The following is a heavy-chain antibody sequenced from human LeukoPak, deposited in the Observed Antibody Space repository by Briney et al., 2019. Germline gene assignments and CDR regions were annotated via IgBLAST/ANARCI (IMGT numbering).Heavy chain of an antibody. V-gene: IGHV3-21*01. D-gene: IGHD5-12*01. CDR2: ISSGTYYM. CDR1: GFTFSSYS. CDR3: ARDISGYVNFDY. Sequence: PGGSLRLSCAASGFTFSSYSMNWVRQAPGKGLEWVSSISSGTYYMYYADSVKGRFTISRDNAKNSLYLHMNSLRAEDTAMHYCARDISGYVNFDYWGQGTLVTVSS. J-gene: IGHJ4*02.